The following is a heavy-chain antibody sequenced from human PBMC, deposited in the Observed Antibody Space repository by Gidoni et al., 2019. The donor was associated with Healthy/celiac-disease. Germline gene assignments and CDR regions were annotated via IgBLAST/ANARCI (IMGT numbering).Heavy chain of an antibody. V-gene: IGHV3-30-3*01. D-gene: IGHD4-17*01. CDR2: ISYDGSNK. CDR1: GLPFSSYA. Sequence: QVQLVESGGGVVQPGRSLRLSCAASGLPFSSYAMHWVRQAPGKGLEWVAVISYDGSNKYYADSVKGRFTISRDNSKNTLYLQMNSLRAEDTAVYYCARDRGYGDADAFDIWGQGTMVTVSS. J-gene: IGHJ3*02. CDR3: ARDRGYGDADAFDI.